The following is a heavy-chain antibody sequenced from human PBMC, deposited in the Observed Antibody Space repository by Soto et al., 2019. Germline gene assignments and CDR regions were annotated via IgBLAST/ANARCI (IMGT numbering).Heavy chain of an antibody. V-gene: IGHV3-30*18. D-gene: IGHD6-19*01. CDR3: AKSPREQWLAYYFDY. CDR2: ISYDGSNK. Sequence: HWVRQAPGKGLEWVAVISYDGSNKYYADSVKGRFTISRDNSKNTLYLQMNSLRAEDTAVYYCAKSPREQWLAYYFDYWGQGTLVTVSS. J-gene: IGHJ4*02.